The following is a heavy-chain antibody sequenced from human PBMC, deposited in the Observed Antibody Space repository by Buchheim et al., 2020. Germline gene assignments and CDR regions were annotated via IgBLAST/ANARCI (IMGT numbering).Heavy chain of an antibody. Sequence: QVQLVESGGGVVQPGRSLRLSCAASGFTFSTYDMPWVRQAPGTGLEWVALISYDGSDQYYADSVKGRFTISRDNSKNTLYLQMNSLRAEDTAVYYCAKILGERGNYVGWYFDLWGRGTL. D-gene: IGHD4-23*01. V-gene: IGHV3-30*18. CDR3: AKILGERGNYVGWYFDL. CDR1: GFTFSTYD. CDR2: ISYDGSDQ. J-gene: IGHJ2*01.